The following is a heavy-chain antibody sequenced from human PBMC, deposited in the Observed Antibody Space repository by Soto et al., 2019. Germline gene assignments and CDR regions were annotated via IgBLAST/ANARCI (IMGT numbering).Heavy chain of an antibody. CDR3: ARRKESERWTGYSYALPGSREYYFDY. V-gene: IGHV4-39*01. CDR1: GGSISSSSYY. Sequence: SETLSLTCTVSGGSISSSSYYWGWIRQPPGKGLEWIGSIYYSGSTYYNPSLKSRVTISVDTSKNQFSLKLSSVTAADTAVYYCARRKESERWTGYSYALPGSREYYFDYWGQGTLVTVSS. CDR2: IYYSGST. D-gene: IGHD5-18*01. J-gene: IGHJ4*02.